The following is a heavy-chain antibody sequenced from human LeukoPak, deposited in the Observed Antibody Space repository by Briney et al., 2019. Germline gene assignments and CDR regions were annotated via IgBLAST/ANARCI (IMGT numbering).Heavy chain of an antibody. Sequence: LPGGSLRLSCAASGFTFSNFWMNWVRQAPRKGLEWVANIKKDGSEKYYVESVKGRFTISRDNTKNSVYLQMNSLRAEDTAVYYCATFWNGDFDHWGQGTLVTVSS. V-gene: IGHV3-7*03. D-gene: IGHD1-1*01. CDR1: GFTFSNFW. CDR2: IKKDGSEK. CDR3: ATFWNGDFDH. J-gene: IGHJ4*02.